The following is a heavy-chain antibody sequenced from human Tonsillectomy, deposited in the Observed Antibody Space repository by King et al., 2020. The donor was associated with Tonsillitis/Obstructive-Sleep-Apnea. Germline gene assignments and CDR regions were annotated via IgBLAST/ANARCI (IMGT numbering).Heavy chain of an antibody. CDR1: GFTFSSYA. J-gene: IGHJ3*02. CDR2: ISSNGGST. Sequence: VQLVESGGGLVQPGGSLRLSCAASGFTFSSYAMHWVRQAPGKGLEYVSAISSNGGSTYYANSVKGRFTISRDNSKNTLYLQMGSLRAEDMAVYYCARDNPVLDAFDICGQGTMVTVSS. V-gene: IGHV3-64*01. CDR3: ARDNPVLDAFDI.